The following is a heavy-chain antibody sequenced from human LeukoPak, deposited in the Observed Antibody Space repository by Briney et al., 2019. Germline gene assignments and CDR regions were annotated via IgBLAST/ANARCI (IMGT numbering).Heavy chain of an antibody. V-gene: IGHV3-23*01. CDR2: ISGSGGST. CDR3: AKDRASSIWYYYYGMDV. J-gene: IGHJ6*02. D-gene: IGHD2-21*01. CDR1: GFTFSSYA. Sequence: PGGSLRLSCAASGFTFSSYAMSWVRQAPGQGLEWVSAISGSGGSTYYADSVKGRFTISRDNSKNTLYLQMNSLRAEDTAVYYCAKDRASSIWYYYYGMDVWGQGTTVTVSS.